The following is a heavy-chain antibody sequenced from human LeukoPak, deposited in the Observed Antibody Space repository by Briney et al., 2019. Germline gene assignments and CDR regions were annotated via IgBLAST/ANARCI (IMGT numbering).Heavy chain of an antibody. V-gene: IGHV3-48*04. Sequence: GGSLRLSCAASGFTFSSYSMNWVRQAPGKGLEWVSYISSSSSTIYYADSVKGRFTISRDNAKNSLYLQMNSLRAEDTAVYYCARSGFGELFPFDYWGQGTLVTVSS. CDR3: ARSGFGELFPFDY. J-gene: IGHJ4*02. CDR1: GFTFSSYS. CDR2: ISSSSSTI. D-gene: IGHD3-10*01.